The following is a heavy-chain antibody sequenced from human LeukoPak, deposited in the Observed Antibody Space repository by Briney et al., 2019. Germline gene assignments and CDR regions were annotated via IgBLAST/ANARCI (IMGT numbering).Heavy chain of an antibody. CDR1: GFTFSSYG. Sequence: GGSLRLSCAASGFTFSSYGMHWVRQAPGKGLEWVAAIWDDGSNKYYADSVKGRFTISRDNSKNTLYLQMNSLRAEDTAVYYCARAAGSGRSNNWFDPWGQGTLVTVSS. D-gene: IGHD3-10*01. CDR3: ARAAGSGRSNNWFDP. J-gene: IGHJ5*02. V-gene: IGHV3-33*01. CDR2: IWDDGSNK.